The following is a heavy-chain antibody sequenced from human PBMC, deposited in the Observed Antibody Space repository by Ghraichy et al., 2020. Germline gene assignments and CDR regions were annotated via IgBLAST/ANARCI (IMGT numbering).Heavy chain of an antibody. V-gene: IGHV4-59*01. CDR3: ARAIYWNGLLVNAFDI. CDR1: GGSINNYY. D-gene: IGHD3-3*01. Sequence: SETLSLTCTVSGGSINNYYWSWIRQPPGKGLEWIGHIHSSGSTNHSPSLKSRVTISVDTSKNQFSLKLSSVSAADTAVYYCARAIYWNGLLVNAFDIWGPGTTVTVSA. J-gene: IGHJ3*02. CDR2: IHSSGST.